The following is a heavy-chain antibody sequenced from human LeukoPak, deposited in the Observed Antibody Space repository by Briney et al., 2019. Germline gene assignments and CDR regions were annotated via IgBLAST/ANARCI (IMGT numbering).Heavy chain of an antibody. CDR1: GFTFSSYA. Sequence: PGRSLRLSCAASGFTFSSYAMHWVRQAPGKGLEWVAVISYDGSNKYYADSVKGRFTISRDNSKNTLYLRMNSLRAEDTAVYYCFAGYCSSTSCYGGLYYYGMDVWGQGITVTVSS. CDR3: FAGYCSSTSCYGGLYYYGMDV. D-gene: IGHD2-2*01. J-gene: IGHJ6*02. CDR2: ISYDGSNK. V-gene: IGHV3-30-3*01.